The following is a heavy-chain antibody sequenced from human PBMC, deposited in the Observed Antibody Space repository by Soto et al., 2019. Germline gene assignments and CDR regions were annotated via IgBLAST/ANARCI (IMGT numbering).Heavy chain of an antibody. J-gene: IGHJ1*01. Sequence: EVQLEESGGGLIQPGGSLRLSCAASGFTVSSNYMSWVRQAPGKGLEWVSVIYSGGSTYYADSVKGRLTISRDNSKNTLYLQMNSLRAEDTAVYYCARDRVESGYPEYFQHWGQGTLVTVSS. CDR1: GFTVSSNY. V-gene: IGHV3-53*01. D-gene: IGHD3-22*01. CDR2: IYSGGST. CDR3: ARDRVESGYPEYFQH.